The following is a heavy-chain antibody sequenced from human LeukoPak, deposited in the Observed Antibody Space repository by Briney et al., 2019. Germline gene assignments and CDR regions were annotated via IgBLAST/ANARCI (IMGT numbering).Heavy chain of an antibody. D-gene: IGHD3-22*01. CDR2: IPTSGGIT. Sequence: PGGSLRLSCVDSGFSFSTYGMSWVRQAPGKGLEWVSGIPTSGGITYYADSVKGRFTISRDNSKNTLYLQMNSLRAEDTAVYYCANLISGYYFPVGYWGQGTLVTVSS. V-gene: IGHV3-23*01. J-gene: IGHJ4*02. CDR1: GFSFSTYG. CDR3: ANLISGYYFPVGY.